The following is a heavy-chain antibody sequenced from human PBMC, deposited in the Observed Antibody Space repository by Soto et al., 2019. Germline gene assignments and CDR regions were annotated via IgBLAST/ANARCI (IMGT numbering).Heavy chain of an antibody. Sequence: GASVKVSCKASGYTFTGYYMHWVRQAPGQGFEWMGWINPNSGGTNYAQKFQGWVTMTRDTSISTAYMELSRLRSDATAVYYCAPGYSSSWYSDYWGQGTLVTVS. V-gene: IGHV1-2*04. J-gene: IGHJ4*02. D-gene: IGHD6-13*01. CDR3: APGYSSSWYSDY. CDR1: GYTFTGYY. CDR2: INPNSGGT.